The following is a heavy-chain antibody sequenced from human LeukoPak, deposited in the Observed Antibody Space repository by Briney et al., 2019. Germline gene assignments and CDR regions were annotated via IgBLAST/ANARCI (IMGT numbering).Heavy chain of an antibody. V-gene: IGHV4-4*02. CDR1: GASFSSTNW. D-gene: IGHD6-19*01. CDR3: ARPAVAGTSPFDS. J-gene: IGHJ4*02. Sequence: SETLSLTCAVSGASFSSTNWWTWVRQPPGKGLEWIGEIHDSGTTNYNPSLKSRVTISVDTSKNQFSLKLSSVTAADTAVYYCARPAVAGTSPFDSWGQGTLVTVSS. CDR2: IHDSGTT.